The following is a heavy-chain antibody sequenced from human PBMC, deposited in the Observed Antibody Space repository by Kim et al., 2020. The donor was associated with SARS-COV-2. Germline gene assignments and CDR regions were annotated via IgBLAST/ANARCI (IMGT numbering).Heavy chain of an antibody. CDR3: GRAMGYCSSTSCYDDAFGI. CDR2: INHSGST. CDR1: GGSFSGYY. Sequence: SETLSLTCAVYGGSFSGYYWSWIRQPPGKGLEWIGEINHSGSTNYNPALKSRVTISGDTSKNQFSLRLSSVTAADTAVYYWGRAMGYCSSTSCYDDAFGIWGQGTMVTVSS. V-gene: IGHV4-34*01. J-gene: IGHJ3*02. D-gene: IGHD2-2*01.